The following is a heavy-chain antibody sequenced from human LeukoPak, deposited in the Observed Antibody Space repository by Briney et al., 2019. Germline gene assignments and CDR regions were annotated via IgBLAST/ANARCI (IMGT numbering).Heavy chain of an antibody. J-gene: IGHJ4*02. CDR1: GFTFSSYW. D-gene: IGHD2-15*01. Sequence: GWSLRLSCPASGFTFSSYWMHWVRQAPGKGLVWVSRINTDGCSTSYADSVKGRFTISRDNAKNTLYLQMNSLRAEDTAVYYCARVFYCSGGSCYSGPFDYWGQGTLVTVSS. CDR3: ARVFYCSGGSCYSGPFDY. CDR2: INTDGCST. V-gene: IGHV3-74*01.